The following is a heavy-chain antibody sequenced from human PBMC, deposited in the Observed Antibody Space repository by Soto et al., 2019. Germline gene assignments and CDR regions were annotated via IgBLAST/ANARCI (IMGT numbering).Heavy chain of an antibody. CDR2: MNPNSGNT. D-gene: IGHD3-3*01. V-gene: IGHV1-8*01. J-gene: IGHJ5*02. Sequence: GASVKVSCKASGYTFTSYDINWVRQATGQGLERMGWMNPNSGNTGYAQKFQGRVTITRNTSISTAYMELSSLRSEDTAVYYCARGLGNYFWSGSRTVRWFDPWGQGTLVTVSS. CDR1: GYTFTSYD. CDR3: ARGLGNYFWSGSRTVRWFDP.